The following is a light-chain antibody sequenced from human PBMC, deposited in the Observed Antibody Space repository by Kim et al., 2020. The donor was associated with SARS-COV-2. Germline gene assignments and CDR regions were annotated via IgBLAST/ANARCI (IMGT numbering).Light chain of an antibody. Sequence: SYELTQPPSVSVAPGKTARITCGGNNIRSKSVHWYQQRPGQAPMVVIFDDSDRPSGIPERFSGSTSGNTATLTITRVEAGDEADYYCQVWDVSGDHPLFGGGTKLTVL. CDR3: QVWDVSGDHPL. CDR1: NIRSKS. CDR2: DDS. J-gene: IGLJ3*02. V-gene: IGLV3-21*01.